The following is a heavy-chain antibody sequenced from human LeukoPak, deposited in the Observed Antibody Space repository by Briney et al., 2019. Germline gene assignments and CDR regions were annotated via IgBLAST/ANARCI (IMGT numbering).Heavy chain of an antibody. CDR2: ISWNSGSI. J-gene: IGHJ4*02. CDR1: GFTSGGYA. D-gene: IGHD6-13*01. Sequence: GRSLRLSCAASGFTSGGYAMHWVRQAPGKGLEWVSGISWNSGSIGYADSVKGRFTISRDNAKNSLYLQMNSLRAEDTALYYCAKGGQQLALDYWGQGTLVTVSS. V-gene: IGHV3-9*02. CDR3: AKGGQQLALDY.